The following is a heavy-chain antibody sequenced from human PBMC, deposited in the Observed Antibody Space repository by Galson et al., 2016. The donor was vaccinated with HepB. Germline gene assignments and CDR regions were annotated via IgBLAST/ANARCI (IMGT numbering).Heavy chain of an antibody. CDR3: ARDKRLWLV. J-gene: IGHJ4*02. CDR2: IKQDESEK. D-gene: IGHD5-18*01. CDR1: GFTFTSFW. Sequence: SLRLSCATSGFTFTSFWMSWVRQAPGKGPEWVASIKQDESEKYYVDSVKGRFTISRDNAKNSLYLQMDSLRAEDTAVYYCARDKRLWLVWGQGTLVTVSS. V-gene: IGHV3-7*03.